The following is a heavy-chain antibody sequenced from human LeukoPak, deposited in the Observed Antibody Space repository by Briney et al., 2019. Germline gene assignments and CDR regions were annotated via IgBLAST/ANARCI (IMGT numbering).Heavy chain of an antibody. CDR3: ARGSYCSGGSCYLRWFDP. D-gene: IGHD2-15*01. CDR1: GYTFTSYG. CDR2: ISAYNGNT. Sequence: ASVKVSCKASGYTFTSYGISWVRQAPGQGLEWMGWISAYNGNTNYAQKLQGSVTMTTDTSTSTAYMELRSLRSDDTAVYYCARGSYCSGGSCYLRWFDPWGQGTLVTVSS. J-gene: IGHJ5*02. V-gene: IGHV1-18*04.